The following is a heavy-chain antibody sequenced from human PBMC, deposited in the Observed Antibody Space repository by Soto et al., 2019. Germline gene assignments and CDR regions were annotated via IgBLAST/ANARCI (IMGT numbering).Heavy chain of an antibody. V-gene: IGHV5-51*03. Sequence: EVQLVQSGAEVKKPGESLKISCKGSGYSFTSYRIGWVRQMPGKGLEWMGIIYPGDSDTRYSPSFQGQVTIPDDKSITTADLQWSSLKASATARYYCARRGRGIGGYYYGMDVWGQGTTVTVSS. J-gene: IGHJ6*02. CDR2: IYPGDSDT. D-gene: IGHD3-16*01. CDR1: GYSFTSYR. CDR3: ARRGRGIGGYYYGMDV.